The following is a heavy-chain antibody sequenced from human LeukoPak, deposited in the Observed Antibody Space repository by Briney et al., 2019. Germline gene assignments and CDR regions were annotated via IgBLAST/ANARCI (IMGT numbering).Heavy chain of an antibody. CDR1: GFTFSSYA. J-gene: IGHJ5*02. D-gene: IGHD6-19*01. Sequence: PGGSLRLSCAASGFTFSSYAMHWVRQAAGKGLEWVAVISYDGSNKYYADSVKGRFTISRDNSKNTLYLQMNSLRAEDTAVYYCARERIAVAGYNWFDPWGQGTLVTVSS. CDR3: ARERIAVAGYNWFDP. V-gene: IGHV3-30-3*01. CDR2: ISYDGSNK.